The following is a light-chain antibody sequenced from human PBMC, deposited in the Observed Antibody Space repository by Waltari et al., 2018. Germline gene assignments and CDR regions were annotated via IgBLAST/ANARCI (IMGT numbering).Light chain of an antibody. Sequence: EIALTQSPGTLSLSVGERATVSCRARESVSRALAWYQQKPGQAPRLLIYGASTRATGIPDRFSGSGSGTDFSLTISRLEPDDFAVYYCQHYLRLPLTFGQGTTVEI. CDR3: QHYLRLPLT. CDR2: GAS. V-gene: IGKV3-20*01. CDR1: ESVSRA. J-gene: IGKJ1*01.